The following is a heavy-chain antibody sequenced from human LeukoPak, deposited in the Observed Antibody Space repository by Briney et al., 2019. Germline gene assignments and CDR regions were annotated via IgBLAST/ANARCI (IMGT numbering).Heavy chain of an antibody. J-gene: IGHJ4*02. CDR1: GASTSSGGYS. V-gene: IGHV4-31*03. CDR2: ISFSVST. Sequence: SQTLSLTSTVSGASTSSGGYSWSWIRPHPERSLEWIGPISFSVSTYYNPSLKSRVTLSVYTSTKQFSLKLSSVSPADTPRYYCAAQSEYGDVFDYWGQGSLVTVCS. CDR3: AAQSEYGDVFDY. D-gene: IGHD2-2*01.